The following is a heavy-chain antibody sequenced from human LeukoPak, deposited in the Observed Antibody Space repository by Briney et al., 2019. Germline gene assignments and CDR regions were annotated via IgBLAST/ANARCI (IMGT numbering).Heavy chain of an antibody. CDR2: IREDGSET. CDR3: ARVPTVTGRGHWYFDL. V-gene: IGHV3-7*01. Sequence: GRSLRLSWTAAGFTLTSYCMSWVRQAPGNVLEWEAKIREDGSETFYVDSGKGRLTISTNNAKDSLDLQMNSLRGEDAALYYCARVPTVTGRGHWYFDLWGRGTLVTVSS. CDR1: GFTLTSYC. J-gene: IGHJ2*01. D-gene: IGHD4-17*01.